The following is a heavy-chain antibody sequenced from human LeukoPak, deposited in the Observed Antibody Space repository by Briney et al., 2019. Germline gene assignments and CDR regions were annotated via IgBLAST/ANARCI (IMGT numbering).Heavy chain of an antibody. CDR1: GGSISSNTYY. CDR3: ARQTGSGLFILP. J-gene: IGHJ4*02. V-gene: IGHV4-39*01. Sequence: SETLSLTCTVSGGSISSNTYYWGWIRQPPGKGLEWIASIYYSGNTYYNASLKSQVSISIDTSKNQFSLRLTSVTAADTAVYYCARQTGSGLFILPGGQGTLVTVSS. D-gene: IGHD3/OR15-3a*01. CDR2: IYYSGNT.